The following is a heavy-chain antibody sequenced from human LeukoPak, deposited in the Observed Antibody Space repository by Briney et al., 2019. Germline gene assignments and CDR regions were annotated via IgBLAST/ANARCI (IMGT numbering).Heavy chain of an antibody. CDR1: GYSFNSYW. J-gene: IGHJ6*03. CDR2: IYPGDSDA. CDR3: ARRSVYYYYMDV. Sequence: GESLKISCKGSGYSFNSYWIGWVRQMPGKGLKWMGIIYPGDSDARYSPSFQGQVTISADKSISTAYLQWSSLKASDTAIYYCARRSVYYYYMDVWGKGTTVTVSS. V-gene: IGHV5-51*01.